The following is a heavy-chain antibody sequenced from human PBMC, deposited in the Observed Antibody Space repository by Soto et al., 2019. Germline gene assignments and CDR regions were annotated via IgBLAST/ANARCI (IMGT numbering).Heavy chain of an antibody. V-gene: IGHV3-23*01. CDR1: WFPFGSHA. J-gene: IGHJ4*02. Sequence: SPRLSRAASWFPFGSHAISWVPPAPGKGLEWVSAISGSGGSTYYADSVKGRFTISRDNSKNTLYLQMNSLRAEDTAVYYCAKVGGPRLYYFDYWGQGTLVTVSS. CDR3: AKVGGPRLYYFDY. D-gene: IGHD3-10*01. CDR2: ISGSGGST.